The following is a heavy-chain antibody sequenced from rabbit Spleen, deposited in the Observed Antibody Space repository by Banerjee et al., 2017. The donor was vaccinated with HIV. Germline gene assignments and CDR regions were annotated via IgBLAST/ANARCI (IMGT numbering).Heavy chain of an antibody. D-gene: IGHD1-1*01. CDR1: GFSFSSYYY. V-gene: IGHV1S45*01. CDR2: IYGGSSTYI. J-gene: IGHJ3*01. Sequence: QEQLEESGGGLVQPEGSLTLTCTASGFSFSSYYYMCWVRQAPGKGLEWIACIYGGSSTYIYYANWAKGRFTISKTSSTTVTLQMTSLTAADTATYFCARSSAYYGAIGRLDLWGQGTLVTVS. CDR3: ARSSAYYGAIGRLDL.